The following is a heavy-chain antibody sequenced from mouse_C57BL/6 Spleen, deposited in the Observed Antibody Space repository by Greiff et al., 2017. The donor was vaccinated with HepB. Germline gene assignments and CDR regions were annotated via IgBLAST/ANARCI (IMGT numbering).Heavy chain of an antibody. V-gene: IGHV1-55*01. D-gene: IGHD1-1*01. CDR1: GYTFTSYW. CDR2: IYPGSGST. CDR3: ASSFYYPAWFAY. Sequence: QVQLQQPGAELVKPGASVKMSCKASGYTFTSYWITWVKQRPGQGLEWIGDIYPGSGSTNYNEKFKSKATLTVDTSSSTSYMQLSSLTSEDSAVYYCASSFYYPAWFAYWGQGTLVTVSA. J-gene: IGHJ3*01.